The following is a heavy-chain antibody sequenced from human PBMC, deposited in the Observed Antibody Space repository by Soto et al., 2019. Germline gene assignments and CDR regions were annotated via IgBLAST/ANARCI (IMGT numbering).Heavy chain of an antibody. D-gene: IGHD6-13*01. CDR2: IYYSGST. CDR1: GFSISAYY. CDR3: ARAPGYLVYYFDY. Sequence: WETLCLACGVSGFSISAYYWSWIRQPPGKGLEWVGYIYYSGSTTYNPSLKSRVTMSVEKSKNQFSLKLTAVTAAYTALYYCARAPGYLVYYFDYWGQGARVTVSS. V-gene: IGHV4-59*08. J-gene: IGHJ4*02.